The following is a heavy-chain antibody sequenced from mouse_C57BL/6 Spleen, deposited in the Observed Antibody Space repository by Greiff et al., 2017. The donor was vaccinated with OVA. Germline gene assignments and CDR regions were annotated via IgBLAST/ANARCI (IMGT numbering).Heavy chain of an antibody. CDR3: ARIYGFSYYFDY. V-gene: IGHV1-82*01. CDR1: GYAFSSSW. J-gene: IGHJ2*01. Sequence: VKLQESGPELVKPGASVKISCKASGYAFSSSWMNWVKQRPGKGLEWIGRIYPGDGDTNYNGKFKGKATLTADKSSSTAYMQLSSLTSEDSAVYFCARIYGFSYYFDYWGQGTTLTVSS. D-gene: IGHD1-1*01. CDR2: IYPGDGDT.